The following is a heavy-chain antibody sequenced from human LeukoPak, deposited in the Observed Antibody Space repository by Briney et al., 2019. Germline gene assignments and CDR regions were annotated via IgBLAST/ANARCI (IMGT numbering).Heavy chain of an antibody. D-gene: IGHD2-21*01. CDR3: AKDEYHGGEKFDY. Sequence: PGRSLRLSCAASGFTFSSYGMHWVRQAPGKGLEWVAVIWYDGSNKYYADSVKGRFTISRDNSKNTLYPQMNSLRAEDTAVYYCAKDEYHGGEKFDYWGQGTLVTVSS. CDR2: IWYDGSNK. V-gene: IGHV3-33*06. J-gene: IGHJ4*02. CDR1: GFTFSSYG.